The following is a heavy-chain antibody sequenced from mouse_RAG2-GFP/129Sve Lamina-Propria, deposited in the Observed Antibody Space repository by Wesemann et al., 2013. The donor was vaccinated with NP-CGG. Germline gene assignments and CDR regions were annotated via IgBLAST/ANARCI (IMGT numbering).Heavy chain of an antibody. Sequence: FQLQQSGPELVKPGETVKISCKAYGYTFTTYGMSWVKQAPGKGLKWMGWINTYSGVPTYADDFKGRFAFSLETSASTAYLQINNLKNEDTATYFCARGGLTGRAMDYWGQGTSVTVSS. J-gene: IGHJ4*01. CDR2: INTYSGVP. CDR1: GYTFTTYG. CDR3: ARGGLTGRAMDY. V-gene: IGHV9-3*01. D-gene: IGHD4-1*01.